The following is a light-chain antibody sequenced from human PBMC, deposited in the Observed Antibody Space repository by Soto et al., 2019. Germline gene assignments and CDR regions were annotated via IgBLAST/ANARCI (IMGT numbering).Light chain of an antibody. CDR3: CSFASSSTFYV. J-gene: IGLJ1*01. CDR1: SSDVGSSNL. CDR2: EGS. Sequence: QSALTQPASVSGSPGQSITISCTGTSSDVGSSNLVSWYQQYPGKAPKLIIYEGSRRPSGVSGSFSGSKSGNTASLTISGLQAEDEADYYCCSFASSSTFYVFGTGTKVTVL. V-gene: IGLV2-23*01.